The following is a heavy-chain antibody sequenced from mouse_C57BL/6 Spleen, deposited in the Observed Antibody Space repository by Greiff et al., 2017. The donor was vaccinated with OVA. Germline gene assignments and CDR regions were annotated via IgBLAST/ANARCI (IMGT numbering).Heavy chain of an antibody. J-gene: IGHJ2*01. V-gene: IGHV1-18*01. CDR3: ARFGDYHYFDY. D-gene: IGHD2-4*01. CDR2: INPNNGGT. Sequence: EVKLMESGPELVKPGASVKIPCKASGYTFTDYNMDWVKQSHGKSLEWIGDINPNNGGTIYNQKFKGKATLTVDKSSSTAYMELRSLTSEDTAVYYCARFGDYHYFDYWGQGTTLTVSS. CDR1: GYTFTDYN.